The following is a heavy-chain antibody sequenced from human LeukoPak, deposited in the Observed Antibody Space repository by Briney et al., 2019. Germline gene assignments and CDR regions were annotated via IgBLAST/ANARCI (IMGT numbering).Heavy chain of an antibody. CDR1: GGTFSSYA. D-gene: IGHD3-10*01. CDR2: INPDNGAT. V-gene: IGHV1-2*02. J-gene: IGHJ4*02. CDR3: ARDRVSHVRGILRGVFDY. Sequence: ASVKVSCKASGGTFSSYAISWVRQAPGQGLEWMGWINPDNGATIYAQKFQGRVTMTRDTSINTAYMDLNRLKPDDTAMYYCARDRVSHVRGILRGVFDYWGQGPLITVSS.